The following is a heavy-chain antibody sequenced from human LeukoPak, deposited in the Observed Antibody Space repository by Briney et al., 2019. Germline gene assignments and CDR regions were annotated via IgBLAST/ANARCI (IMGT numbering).Heavy chain of an antibody. J-gene: IGHJ4*02. D-gene: IGHD5-18*01. CDR3: ARDYSYGFLN. CDR2: ISGSSRPI. Sequence: GGSLRLSCAASGFTFSSYSMNWVRQAPGRGLEWVSYISGSSRPIYYADSVKGRFTISRDNAKNSPYLQMNSLRAEDTAVYYCARDYSYGFLNWGQGTLVTVSS. V-gene: IGHV3-48*01. CDR1: GFTFSSYS.